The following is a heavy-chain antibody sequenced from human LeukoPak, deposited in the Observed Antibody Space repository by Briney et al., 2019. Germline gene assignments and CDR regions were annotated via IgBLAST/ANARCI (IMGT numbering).Heavy chain of an antibody. D-gene: IGHD5-12*01. V-gene: IGHV3-49*03. CDR1: GFTFGDYA. CDR3: TREIKDSGYDRGCDY. Sequence: GGSLRLSCTASGFTFGDYAMSWFRQAPGKGLEWVGFIRSKAYGGTTEYAASVKGRFTISRDDSKSIAYLQMNSLKTEDTAVYYCTREIKDSGYDRGCDYWGQGTLVTVSS. CDR2: IRSKAYGGTT. J-gene: IGHJ4*02.